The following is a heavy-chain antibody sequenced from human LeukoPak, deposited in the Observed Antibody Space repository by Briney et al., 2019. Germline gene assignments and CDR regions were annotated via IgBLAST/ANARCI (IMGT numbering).Heavy chain of an antibody. D-gene: IGHD3-9*01. Sequence: SETLSLTCTVSGGSISSYYWSWIRQPPGKGLEWIGYIYYSGSTNYNPSLKSRVTISVDRSKNQFSLKLSSVTAADTAVYYCARLNYDILTGYPYYFDCWGQGTLVTVSS. CDR2: IYYSGST. CDR1: GGSISSYY. V-gene: IGHV4-59*12. CDR3: ARLNYDILTGYPYYFDC. J-gene: IGHJ4*02.